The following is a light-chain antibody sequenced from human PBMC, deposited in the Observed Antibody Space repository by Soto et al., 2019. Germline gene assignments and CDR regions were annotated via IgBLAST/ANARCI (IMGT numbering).Light chain of an antibody. CDR1: QDISNS. J-gene: IGKJ4*01. Sequence: DIQMTQSPSSVSASVGDRVTITCRASQDISNSLAWYQQKPGKAPKLLIYAASSLQSGVPSRFSGSGSGTDFTLTISSLQPEDFATYYCQQADSLPLTFGGGTKVEIK. CDR3: QQADSLPLT. CDR2: AAS. V-gene: IGKV1D-12*01.